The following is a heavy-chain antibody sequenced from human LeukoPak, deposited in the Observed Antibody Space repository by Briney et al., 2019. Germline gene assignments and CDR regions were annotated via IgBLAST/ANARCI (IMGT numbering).Heavy chain of an antibody. J-gene: IGHJ4*02. CDR3: ARVSDTYFDY. CDR2: ISSSSSYI. D-gene: IGHD5-18*01. V-gene: IGHV3-21*01. Sequence: PGVSLRLSCAASGFTFSSYSMNWVRQAPGKGLEWVSSISSSSSYIYYADSVKGRFTISRDNAKNSLYLQMNSLRAEDTAVYYCARVSDTYFDYWGQGTLVTVSS. CDR1: GFTFSSYS.